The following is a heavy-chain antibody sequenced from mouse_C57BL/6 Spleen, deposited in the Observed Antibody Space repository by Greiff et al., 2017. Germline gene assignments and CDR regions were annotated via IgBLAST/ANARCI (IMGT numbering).Heavy chain of an antibody. CDR3: ASTAQAKDYFDY. CDR2: IDPGDGDT. Sequence: QVQLQQPGAELVKPGASVKLSCKASGYTFTSYWMHWVKQRPGRGLEWIGRIDPGDGDTNYNGKFKGKATLTADKSSSTAYMQLSSLTSEDSAVYFCASTAQAKDYFDYWGQGTTLTVSS. J-gene: IGHJ2*01. V-gene: IGHV1-62-3*01. CDR1: GYTFTSYW. D-gene: IGHD3-2*02.